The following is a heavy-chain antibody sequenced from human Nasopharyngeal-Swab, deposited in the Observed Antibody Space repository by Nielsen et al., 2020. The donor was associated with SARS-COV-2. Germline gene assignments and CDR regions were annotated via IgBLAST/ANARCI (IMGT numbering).Heavy chain of an antibody. CDR2: ISTSGNTV. CDR3: ARDRWSGGIVVVPAAKDV. J-gene: IGHJ6*04. V-gene: IGHV3-48*02. Sequence: WIRQRKGKGLEWLSYISTSGNTVYYADSVKGRFTISRDNAENSLYLQMNSLRDEDTAVYHCARDRWSGGIVVVPAAKDVWGKGTTVTVSS. D-gene: IGHD2-2*01.